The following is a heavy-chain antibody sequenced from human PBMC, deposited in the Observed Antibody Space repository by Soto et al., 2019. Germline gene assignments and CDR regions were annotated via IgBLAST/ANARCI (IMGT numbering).Heavy chain of an antibody. J-gene: IGHJ6*02. V-gene: IGHV3-48*02. CDR2: ISSSSSTI. CDR1: GFTFSSYS. CDR3: ARDKVAEDYYYYYGMDV. Sequence: PGGSLRLSCAASGFTFSSYSMNWVRQAPGKGLEWVSYISSSSSTIYYADSVKGRFTISRDNAKNSLYLQMNSLRDEGTAVYYCARDKVAEDYYYYYGMDVWGQGTKVTVSS.